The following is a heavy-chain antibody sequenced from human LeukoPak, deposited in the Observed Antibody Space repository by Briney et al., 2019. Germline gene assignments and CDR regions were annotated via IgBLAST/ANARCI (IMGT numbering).Heavy chain of an antibody. CDR1: GLTFRNYW. CDR3: ARGGYCSGGSCYRIDP. V-gene: IGHV3-74*01. Sequence: GGSLRLSCADSGLTFRNYWMHWVRQAPGRGLXXXXXXXSDGSSTSYADSVKGRFTISRDNAKNTLYLQMNSLRAEDTAVYYCARGGYCSGGSCYRIDPWGQGTLVTVSS. CDR2: XXSDGSST. J-gene: IGHJ5*02. D-gene: IGHD2-15*01.